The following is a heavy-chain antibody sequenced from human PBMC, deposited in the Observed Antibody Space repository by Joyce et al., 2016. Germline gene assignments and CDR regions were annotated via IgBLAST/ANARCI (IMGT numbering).Heavy chain of an antibody. CDR3: ARSAVRGTLSPFFDY. Sequence: EVQLVQSGGEVKKPGESLKISCKGVGYSFTSYWRGWVRQMPGKGLELMGIINPEDSDTSYSPSFQGQVTISVDRSIKTAHLRWGSLRASDTAIYYCARSAVRGTLSPFFDYWGQGSLVTVSS. V-gene: IGHV5-51*01. J-gene: IGHJ4*02. CDR2: INPEDSDT. CDR1: GYSFTSYW. D-gene: IGHD3-16*01.